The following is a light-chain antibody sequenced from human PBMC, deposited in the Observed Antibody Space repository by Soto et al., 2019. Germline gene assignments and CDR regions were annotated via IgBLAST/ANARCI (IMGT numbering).Light chain of an antibody. Sequence: DIQMTQSPSSLSASVGDRVTITCRASQGISNYLAWYQQKPGKVPKLLMYAASTLQSGVPSRFSGSGSGTDFTLTIGSLQPEDVATYYCQKYNSAPPFTFGPGTKVDIK. CDR2: AAS. V-gene: IGKV1-27*01. CDR1: QGISNY. J-gene: IGKJ3*01. CDR3: QKYNSAPPFT.